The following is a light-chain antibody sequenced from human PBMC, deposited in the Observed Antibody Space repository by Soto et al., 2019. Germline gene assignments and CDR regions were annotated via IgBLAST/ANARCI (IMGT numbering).Light chain of an antibody. V-gene: IGLV2-14*01. CDR2: ELT. CDR3: SSYTISSTYV. Sequence: QSALTQPASVSGSPGQSITISCTGTSSDVGGYNHVSWYQQHPGKAPNLMIYELTNRPSGVSHRFSGSKSGNTASLTISGLQAEDEADYYCSSYTISSTYVFGTGTKLTVL. CDR1: SSDVGGYNH. J-gene: IGLJ1*01.